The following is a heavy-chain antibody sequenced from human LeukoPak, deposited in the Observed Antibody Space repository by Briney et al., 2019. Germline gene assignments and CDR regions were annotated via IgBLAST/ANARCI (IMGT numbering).Heavy chain of an antibody. D-gene: IGHD3-9*01. CDR1: GVSFSVYY. Sequence: PSETLSLTCAVYGVSFSVYYWSWIRQPPGKGREWIGEINHSGSTNYNPCIKSRVTITVDTSKNQFLLKLSSVNAADTAVYYCARGPTRLRYFDWLSHFDYWGQGTLVTVSS. CDR2: INHSGST. J-gene: IGHJ4*02. CDR3: ARGPTRLRYFDWLSHFDY. V-gene: IGHV4-34*01.